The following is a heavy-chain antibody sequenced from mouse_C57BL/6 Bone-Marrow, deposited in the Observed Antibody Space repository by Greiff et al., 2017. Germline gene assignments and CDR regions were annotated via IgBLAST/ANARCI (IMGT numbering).Heavy chain of an antibody. J-gene: IGHJ3*01. CDR1: GYTFTSYW. CDR3: ESHYYGTFAY. Sequence: QVQLQQPGAELVRPGTSVKLSCKASGYTFTSYWMHWVKQRPGQGLEWIGVIDPSDSYTNYNQKFKGKATLTVDTSSSTAYMQLSSLTSEDSAVYYGESHYYGTFAYWGQGTLVTVSA. V-gene: IGHV1-59*01. D-gene: IGHD1-2*01. CDR2: IDPSDSYT.